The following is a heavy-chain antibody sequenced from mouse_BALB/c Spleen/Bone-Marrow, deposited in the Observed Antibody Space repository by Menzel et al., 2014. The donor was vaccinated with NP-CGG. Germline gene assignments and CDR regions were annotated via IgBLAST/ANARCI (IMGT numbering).Heavy chain of an antibody. Sequence: VQLQQSGPEQVKPGASVKMSCKASGYTFTSYVMHWVKQTPGQGLEWIGYINPYNDGTKYNEKFKGKATLTPDKSSSTAYMELSSLTSEDSAVYYCARRGRIAEALGYWGQGITLTVSS. CDR3: ARRGRIAEALGY. J-gene: IGHJ2*01. CDR1: GYTFTSYV. V-gene: IGHV1-14*01. CDR2: INPYNDGT. D-gene: IGHD6-1*01.